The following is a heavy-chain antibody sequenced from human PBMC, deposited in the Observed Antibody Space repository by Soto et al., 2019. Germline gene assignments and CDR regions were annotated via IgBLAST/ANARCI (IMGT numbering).Heavy chain of an antibody. CDR3: AKEGAYGDYAGENWFDS. CDR1: GFTFFAYW. V-gene: IGHV3-74*01. CDR2: INSDGSHT. D-gene: IGHD4-17*01. Sequence: EVQLVESGGGLVQPGGSLRLSCAASGFTFFAYWIHWVRQVPGKGLVWVSRINSDGSHTSYADSVRGRFTISRDNIKNTVYLQMNSLTAEDTAVYYCAKEGAYGDYAGENWFDSWGQGSLVTVSS. J-gene: IGHJ5*01.